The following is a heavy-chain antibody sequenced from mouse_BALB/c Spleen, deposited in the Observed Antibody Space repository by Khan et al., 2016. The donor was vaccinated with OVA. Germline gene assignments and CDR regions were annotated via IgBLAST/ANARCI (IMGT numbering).Heavy chain of an antibody. V-gene: IGHV3-2*02. CDR2: ISYSGNT. D-gene: IGHD1-1*02. CDR1: GYSITSDYA. J-gene: IGHJ2*02. Sequence: EVQLQESGPGLVKPSQSLSLTCTVTGYSITSDYAWNWIRQFPGNKLEWMGFISYSGNTKYNPSLKSRFSITRDTSKNQFFLLLNSVTTEDTAPYYCARDYGGDFDYWGQGTSLTVSS. CDR3: ARDYGGDFDY.